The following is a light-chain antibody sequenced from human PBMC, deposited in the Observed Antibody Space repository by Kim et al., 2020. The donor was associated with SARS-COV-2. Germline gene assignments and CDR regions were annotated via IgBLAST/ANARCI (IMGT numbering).Light chain of an antibody. CDR1: QDISNY. CDR3: QQYDNLASLT. V-gene: IGKV1-33*01. Sequence: SVGDRVTITCQASQDISNYLNWYQQKPGKAPKLLIYDASNLETGVPSRFSGSGSGTDFTFTISSLQPEDIATYYCQQYDNLASLTFGGGTKVDIK. CDR2: DAS. J-gene: IGKJ4*01.